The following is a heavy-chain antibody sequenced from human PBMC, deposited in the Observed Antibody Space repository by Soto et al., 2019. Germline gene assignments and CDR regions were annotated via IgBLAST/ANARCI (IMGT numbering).Heavy chain of an antibody. CDR3: AKAEDIVVVPAASFDY. Sequence: GGSLRLSCAASGFTFSDYYMSWIRQAPGKGLEWVSAISGSGGSAYYADSVKGRFTISRDNSKNTLYLQMNSLRAEDTAVYYCAKAEDIVVVPAASFDYWGQGTLVTVSS. J-gene: IGHJ4*02. CDR1: GFTFSDYY. CDR2: ISGSGGSA. V-gene: IGHV3-23*01. D-gene: IGHD2-2*01.